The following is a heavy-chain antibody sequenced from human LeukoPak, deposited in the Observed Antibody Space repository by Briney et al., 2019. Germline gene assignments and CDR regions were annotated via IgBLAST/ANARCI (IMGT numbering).Heavy chain of an antibody. CDR2: ISGSGGRT. J-gene: IGHJ4*02. D-gene: IGHD7-27*01. CDR3: ARGSTGDLGY. CDR1: GFTFSSNA. Sequence: PGGSLRLSCAASGFTFSSNAMSWVRQAPGKGLEWVSAISGSGGRTDYADSVKGRFTLSRDNSKNTLYMQMNSLRAEDTAVYYCARGSTGDLGYWGQGTLVTVSS. V-gene: IGHV3-23*01.